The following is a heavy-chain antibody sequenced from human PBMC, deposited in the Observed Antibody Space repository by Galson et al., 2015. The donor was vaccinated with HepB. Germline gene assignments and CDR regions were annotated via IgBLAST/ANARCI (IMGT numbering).Heavy chain of an antibody. Sequence: SVEVSCKASGYTFTGYYIHWVRQAPGQGLEWMGWINIHSGDTKYAHKFQGGVTMTRDTSVNTAYMELSRLGSDDTALYYCARVSAGPGGSYHLDFWGQGTLATVSS. CDR3: ARVSAGPGGSYHLDF. CDR1: GYTFTGYY. D-gene: IGHD1-26*01. CDR2: INIHSGDT. V-gene: IGHV1-2*02. J-gene: IGHJ4*02.